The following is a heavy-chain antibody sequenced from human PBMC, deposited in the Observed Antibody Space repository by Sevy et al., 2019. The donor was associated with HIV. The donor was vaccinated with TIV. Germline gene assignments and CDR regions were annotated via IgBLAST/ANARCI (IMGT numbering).Heavy chain of an antibody. J-gene: IGHJ6*02. Sequence: GGSLRLSCIVSGFTFKSYAMHWVRQAPGKGLEWVSFIFSSSSWIYYADSVKGRFTISRDNTKNSLYLQMNSLRAEDTAVYYCTRDKTILEGRYGMDVWGQGTTVTVSS. D-gene: IGHD3-3*01. CDR3: TRDKTILEGRYGMDV. V-gene: IGHV3-21*01. CDR2: IFSSSSWI. CDR1: GFTFKSYA.